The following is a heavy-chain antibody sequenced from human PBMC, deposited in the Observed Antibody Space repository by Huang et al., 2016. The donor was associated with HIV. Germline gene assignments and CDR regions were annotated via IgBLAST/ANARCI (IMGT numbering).Heavy chain of an antibody. CDR1: GYTFNGYW. V-gene: IGHV5-51*01. D-gene: IGHD2-2*01. CDR2: IYPGQSDT. CDR3: ARQGVEDFVVEPTGLGAFDI. J-gene: IGHJ3*02. Sequence: EVQLVQSGAVVKKHGESLKISCKGSGYTFNGYWIGWVRQLPGKGLEWMVIIYPGQSDTTHSPTFQGQVTISADKSISTAYLQWIGLKASDTSMYYWARQGVEDFVVEPTGLGAFDIWGQGTMVTVSS.